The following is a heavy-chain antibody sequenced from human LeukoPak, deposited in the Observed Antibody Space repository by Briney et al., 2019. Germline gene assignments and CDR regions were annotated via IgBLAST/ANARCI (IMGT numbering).Heavy chain of an antibody. CDR1: GFTFSNYG. Sequence: PGGSLRLSCAASGFTFSNYGMHWVRQAPGKGLEWVVLISYDGSNNNYADSVKGRFTISRDNSKNTLYLQMNSLRPEDTAVYYCAKQGKYQLLYPLDAFDIWGQGTMVTVSS. J-gene: IGHJ3*02. D-gene: IGHD2-2*02. CDR2: ISYDGSNN. V-gene: IGHV3-30*18. CDR3: AKQGKYQLLYPLDAFDI.